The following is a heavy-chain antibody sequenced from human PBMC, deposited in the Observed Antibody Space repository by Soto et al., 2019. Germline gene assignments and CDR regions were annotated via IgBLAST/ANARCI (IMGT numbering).Heavy chain of an antibody. D-gene: IGHD3-22*01. CDR1: GGSISSGDYY. CDR3: ARHPSSGYNQF. V-gene: IGHV4-61*08. Sequence: SETLSLTCTVSGGSISSGDYYWSWIRQPPGKGLEWIGYIYYSGSTNYNPSLKSRVTISVDTSKNQFSLRLSSVTAADTAVDYCARHPSSGYNQFWSQGTLVTVSS. J-gene: IGHJ4*02. CDR2: IYYSGST.